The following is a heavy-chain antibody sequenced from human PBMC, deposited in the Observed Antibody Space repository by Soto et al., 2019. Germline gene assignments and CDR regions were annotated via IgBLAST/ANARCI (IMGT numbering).Heavy chain of an antibody. CDR1: GYSFTSYW. J-gene: IGHJ4*02. V-gene: IGHV5-51*03. D-gene: IGHD4-17*01. CDR3: ARRFLGDDYGGNFDY. CDR2: IYPGDSDT. Sequence: GESLKISCKGSGYSFTSYWIGWVRQMPGKGLEWMGIIYPGDSDTRYSPSFQGQVTISADKSISTAYLQWSSLKASDTAMYYCARRFLGDDYGGNFDYWGQGTLVTVSS.